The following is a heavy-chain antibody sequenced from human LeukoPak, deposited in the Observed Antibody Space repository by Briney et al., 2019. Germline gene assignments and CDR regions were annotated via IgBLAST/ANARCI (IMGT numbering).Heavy chain of an antibody. Sequence: GGSLRLSCAASGFTFSSYWMSWVRQAPGKGLEWVANIKQDGSEKYYVDSVKGRFTISRDNAKNSLYLQMNSLRAEDTAVYYCARHTSYDILTGYWDYFDYWGQGTLVTVSS. V-gene: IGHV3-7*01. D-gene: IGHD3-9*01. CDR2: IKQDGSEK. CDR3: ARHTSYDILTGYWDYFDY. J-gene: IGHJ4*02. CDR1: GFTFSSYW.